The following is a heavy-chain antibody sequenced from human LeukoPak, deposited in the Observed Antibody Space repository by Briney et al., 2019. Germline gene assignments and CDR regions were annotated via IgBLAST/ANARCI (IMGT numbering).Heavy chain of an antibody. D-gene: IGHD3-3*01. J-gene: IGHJ4*02. CDR3: TTDPGTYYDFWSGKKTPDY. V-gene: IGHV3-20*04. Sequence: GGSLRLSCAASGFTFDDYGMSWVRQAPGKGLEWVSGINWNGGSTGYADSVKGRFTISRDNAKNSLYLQMNSLRAEDTAVYYCTTDPGTYYDFWSGKKTPDYWGQGTLVTVSS. CDR1: GFTFDDYG. CDR2: INWNGGST.